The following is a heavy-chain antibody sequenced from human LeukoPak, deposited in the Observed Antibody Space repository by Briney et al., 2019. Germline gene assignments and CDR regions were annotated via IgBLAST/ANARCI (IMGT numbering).Heavy chain of an antibody. CDR3: ARDVDTAMVTYDY. J-gene: IGHJ4*02. D-gene: IGHD5-18*01. CDR1: GYTFSNYG. CDR2: ISGYNGNT. Sequence: ASVKVSCKASGYTFSNYGISWVRQAPGQGLEWMGWISGYNGNTKYAQKIKGRVTMTTDTSTSTVYMELRSLRSDDTAVYYCARDVDTAMVTYDYWGQGTLVTVSS. V-gene: IGHV1-18*01.